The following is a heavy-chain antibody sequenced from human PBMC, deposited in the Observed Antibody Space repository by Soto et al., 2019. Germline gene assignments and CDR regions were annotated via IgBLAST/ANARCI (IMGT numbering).Heavy chain of an antibody. V-gene: IGHV1-2*02. D-gene: IGHD4-4*01. CDR2: INPKSDDT. CDR3: ARKHSLDYIRWGLDP. Sequence: ASVKVSCKASGYPFSDNQIHWLRRAPGQGLEWMGRINPKSDDTNYAQKFQGRVTMTRDTSIDTAYLELAGLTSDDTATYYCARKHSLDYIRWGLDPWGQGTLVTAPQ. J-gene: IGHJ5*02. CDR1: GYPFSDNQ.